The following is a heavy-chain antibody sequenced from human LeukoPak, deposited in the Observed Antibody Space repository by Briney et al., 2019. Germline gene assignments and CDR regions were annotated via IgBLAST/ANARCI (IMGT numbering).Heavy chain of an antibody. D-gene: IGHD5-12*01. V-gene: IGHV3-30-3*01. J-gene: IGHJ4*02. CDR3: ARSGSSGDNPFDY. Sequence: AGGSLRLSCAASGFTFTRYAMHWVRQAPGKGLEWVAVISYDGNNEYYADSVKGRFTISRDNSKNTQYLQMNSLRGEDTAMYYCARSGSSGDNPFDYWGQGTLVTVSS. CDR2: ISYDGNNE. CDR1: GFTFTRYA.